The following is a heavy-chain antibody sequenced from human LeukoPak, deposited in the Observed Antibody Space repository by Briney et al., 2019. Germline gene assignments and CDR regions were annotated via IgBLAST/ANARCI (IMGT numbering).Heavy chain of an antibody. CDR1: GYTFTSYG. D-gene: IGHD2-2*02. CDR2: ISAYNGNT. V-gene: IGHV1-18*01. CDR3: ARRDCSSTSCYTNWFDP. Sequence: GASVKVSCKASGYTFTSYGISWVRQAPGQGLEWMGWISAYNGNTNYAQKLQGRVTMTTDTSTSTAYMELRSLRSDDTAVYYCARRDCSSTSCYTNWFDPWGQGTLVTVSS. J-gene: IGHJ5*02.